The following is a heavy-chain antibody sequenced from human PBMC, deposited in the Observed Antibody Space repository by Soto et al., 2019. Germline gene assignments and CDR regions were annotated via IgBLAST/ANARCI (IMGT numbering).Heavy chain of an antibody. CDR1: GFTFSSYW. Sequence: PGGSLRLSCAASGFTFSSYWMSWVRQAPGKGLEWVANIKQDGSEKYYVDSVKGRFTISRDNAKNSLYLQMNSLRAEDTAVYYCARMSYGGNPADAFDIWAKGQWSPSPQ. D-gene: IGHD4-17*01. V-gene: IGHV3-7*03. CDR2: IKQDGSEK. CDR3: ARMSYGGNPADAFDI. J-gene: IGHJ3*02.